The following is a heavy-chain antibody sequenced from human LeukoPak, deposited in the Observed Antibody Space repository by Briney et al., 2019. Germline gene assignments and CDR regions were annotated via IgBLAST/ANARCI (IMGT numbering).Heavy chain of an antibody. CDR2: ISAYNGNT. J-gene: IGHJ6*03. Sequence: ASVKVSCKASGYTFTSYGISWVRQAPGQGLEWMGWISAYNGNTNYAQKLQGRVTMTTDTSTSTAYMELSSLRSEDTAVYYCATDRSDSYYYYYMDVWGKGTTVTVSS. V-gene: IGHV1-18*01. CDR1: GYTFTSYG. CDR3: ATDRSDSYYYYYMDV.